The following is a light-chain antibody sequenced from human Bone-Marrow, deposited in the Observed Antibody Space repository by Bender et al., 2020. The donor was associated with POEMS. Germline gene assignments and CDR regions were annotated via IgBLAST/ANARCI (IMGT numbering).Light chain of an antibody. Sequence: QSALTQPRSVSASPGQSVTISCTGTSNDVGRFNYVSWFQHHSGKAPKVLLFDVSERPSGIPDRFSGSKSGNTASLTISGLQAGDEADYYCTSYTSSGTLYIFGTGTKVTVL. V-gene: IGLV2-11*01. CDR2: DVS. CDR1: SNDVGRFNY. CDR3: TSYTSSGTLYI. J-gene: IGLJ1*01.